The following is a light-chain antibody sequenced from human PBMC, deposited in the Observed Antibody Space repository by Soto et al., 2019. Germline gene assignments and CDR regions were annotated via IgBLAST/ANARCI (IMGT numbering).Light chain of an antibody. V-gene: IGKV3-15*01. CDR3: QQYNNWPQGT. Sequence: EIVMTQSPATPSVSPGERATLSCRASQSVSSNLAWYQQKPGQAPRLLIYGASTRATGIPARFSGSGSGTEFTLTISSLQSEDFAVYYCQQYNNWPQGTFGQGTKV. CDR2: GAS. CDR1: QSVSSN. J-gene: IGKJ1*01.